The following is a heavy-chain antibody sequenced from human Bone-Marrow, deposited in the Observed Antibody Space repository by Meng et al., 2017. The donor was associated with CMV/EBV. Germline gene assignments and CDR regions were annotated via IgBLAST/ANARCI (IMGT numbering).Heavy chain of an antibody. CDR1: GGSISSSSYY. CDR2: IYYSGST. CDR3: ARAGGRVDY. J-gene: IGHJ4*02. V-gene: IGHV4-39*07. Sequence: GSLRLSCTVSGGSISSSSYYWGWIRQPPGKGLEWIGSIYYSGSTYYNPSLQSRVTISVDTSKNQFSLKLSSVTAADTAVYYCARAGGRVDYWGQGALVTVSS. D-gene: IGHD4-23*01.